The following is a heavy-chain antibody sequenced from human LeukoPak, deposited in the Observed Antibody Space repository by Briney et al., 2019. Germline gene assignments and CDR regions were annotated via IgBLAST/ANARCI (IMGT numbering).Heavy chain of an antibody. D-gene: IGHD6-19*01. J-gene: IGHJ4*02. CDR2: ISSSSTYI. V-gene: IGHV3-21*01. CDR1: GFSFSSYS. Sequence: PGGSLRLSCAASGFSFSSYSMNWVRQAPGKGLEWVSSISSSSTYIHYVDSVKGRFTISRDNAKNSLYLQMNSLRTEDTAVYYCAKDRSGRLQAVAGYFDYWGQGTLVTVSS. CDR3: AKDRSGRLQAVAGYFDY.